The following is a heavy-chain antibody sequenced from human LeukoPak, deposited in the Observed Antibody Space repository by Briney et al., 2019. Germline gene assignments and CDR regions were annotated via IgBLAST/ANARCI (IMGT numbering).Heavy chain of an antibody. CDR1: GFTVSSNC. CDR3: ARDTVTSFRFRDYYYYGMDV. D-gene: IGHD4-17*01. J-gene: IGHJ6*02. CDR2: IYSGGST. V-gene: IGHV3-53*01. Sequence: GGSLRLSCAASGFTVSSNCMSWVRQAPGKGLKWVSVIYSGGSTYYADSVKGRFTISRDNSKNTLYLQMNSLRAEDTAVYYCARDTVTSFRFRDYYYYGMDVWGQGTTVTVSS.